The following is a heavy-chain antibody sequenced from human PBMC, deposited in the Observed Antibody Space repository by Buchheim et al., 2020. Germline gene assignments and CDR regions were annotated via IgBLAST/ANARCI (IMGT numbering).Heavy chain of an antibody. CDR2: IYHSGST. CDR1: GGSISSGGYS. CDR3: AGYDSSGGWFDP. J-gene: IGHJ5*02. V-gene: IGHV4-30-2*01. Sequence: QLQLQESGPGLVKPSETLSLTCAVSGGSISSGGYSWSWIRQPPGKGLEWIGYIYHSGSTYYNPSLKSRVTISVDRSKNQFSLKLSSVTAADTAVYYCAGYDSSGGWFDPWGQGTL. D-gene: IGHD3-22*01.